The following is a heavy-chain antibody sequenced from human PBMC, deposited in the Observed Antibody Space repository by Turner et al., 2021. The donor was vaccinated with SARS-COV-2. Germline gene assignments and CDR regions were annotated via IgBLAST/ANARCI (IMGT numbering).Heavy chain of an antibody. CDR1: GFTFSTYA. V-gene: IGHV3-33*01. Sequence: QVQLVESGGGVVQPGGSLRLSCAASGFTFSTYAMHWVRQAPGKGLEWVAVIWYDGSNKFYVDSVKGRFTISRDNSKNTLYLQMNSLRAEDTAVYYCARDYSSSSYLVSWFDPWGQGTLVTVSS. CDR2: IWYDGSNK. J-gene: IGHJ5*02. D-gene: IGHD6-6*01. CDR3: ARDYSSSSYLVSWFDP.